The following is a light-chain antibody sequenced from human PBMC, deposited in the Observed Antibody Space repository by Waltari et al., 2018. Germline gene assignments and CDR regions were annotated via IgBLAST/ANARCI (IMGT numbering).Light chain of an antibody. V-gene: IGLV2-8*01. CDR2: EVN. J-gene: IGLJ1*01. CDR3: TSYAGINNLV. Sequence: QSALTQPPSASGSPGQSVTISCTGTSNDVAGYNYVSWYQQYPGKVPKLLIYEVNKLPAGVPDLFSGSKSGNTASLTVSGLQAEDEATYYCTSYAGINNLVFGTGTKVTVL. CDR1: SNDVAGYNY.